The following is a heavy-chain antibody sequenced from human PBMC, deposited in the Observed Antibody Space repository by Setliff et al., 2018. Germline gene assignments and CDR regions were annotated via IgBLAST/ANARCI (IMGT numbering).Heavy chain of an antibody. Sequence: GGSLRLSCAASGFDFKTHWMDWARQAPGKGLEWVANIKEDGSQRNYVDAVRGRFTVSSDNAKNSLYLQMNSLRTEDTAVYYCARVVRGGLAGAFDIWGQGTMVTVSS. V-gene: IGHV3-7*01. CDR2: IKEDGSQR. CDR1: GFDFKTHW. J-gene: IGHJ3*02. D-gene: IGHD6-13*01. CDR3: ARVVRGGLAGAFDI.